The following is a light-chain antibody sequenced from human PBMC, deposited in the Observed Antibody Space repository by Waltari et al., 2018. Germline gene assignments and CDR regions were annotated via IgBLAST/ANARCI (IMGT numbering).Light chain of an antibody. Sequence: FDLTQPSSVSVSPGQTARITCSGEIVTKKYTRWSQQKPGRAPLLLIYQDTGRPLGIPERFSGSISGTTITLTITGAQFEDEADYHCFSAADDFWVFGGGTKLTVL. V-gene: IGLV3-27*01. J-gene: IGLJ3*02. CDR3: FSAADDFWV. CDR2: QDT. CDR1: IVTKKY.